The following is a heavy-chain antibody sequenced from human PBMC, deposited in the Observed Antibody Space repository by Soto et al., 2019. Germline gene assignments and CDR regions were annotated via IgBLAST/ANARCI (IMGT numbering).Heavy chain of an antibody. CDR2: MNPNSGST. CDR1: GYTFTSYD. J-gene: IGHJ4*02. CDR3: SRASNYFWSDFSTDGH. Sequence: AAVKVSCKASGYTFTSYDINWVRQTPGQGLEWMGWMNPNSGSTGYAQKFQDRLALTRATSRSTAYMELSSLTSEDTAVYFCSRASNYFWSDFSTDGHWGQGTLVTVSS. V-gene: IGHV1-8*01. D-gene: IGHD3-3*01.